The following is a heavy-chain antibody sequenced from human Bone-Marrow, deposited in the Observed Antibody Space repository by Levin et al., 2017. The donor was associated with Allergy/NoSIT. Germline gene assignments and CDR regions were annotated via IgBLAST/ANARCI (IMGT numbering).Heavy chain of an antibody. D-gene: IGHD2-8*01. Sequence: SETLSLTCAVSGGSISGGGYPWTWIRQPPGGGLEWLGYVYYTGGVYYNPALKSRVSISLDKTKNSFSLQLTSATAADPAIYFCARGQNAHYLDDAFGIWGQGTMVTVSS. CDR2: VYYTGGV. J-gene: IGHJ3*02. V-gene: IGHV4-30-2*01. CDR1: GGSISGGGYP. CDR3: ARGQNAHYLDDAFGI.